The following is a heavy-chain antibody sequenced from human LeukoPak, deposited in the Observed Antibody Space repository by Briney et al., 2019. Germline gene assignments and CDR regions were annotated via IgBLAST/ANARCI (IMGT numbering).Heavy chain of an antibody. V-gene: IGHV3-21*01. Sequence: GGSLRLSCAASGFTFSSYSMNWVRQAPGKGLEWVSSISSSSSYIYYADSVKGRFTISRDNAKNSPYLQMNSLRAEDTAVYYCARDEGAWEFFDYWGQGTLVTVSS. CDR3: ARDEGAWEFFDY. D-gene: IGHD1-26*01. CDR1: GFTFSSYS. J-gene: IGHJ4*02. CDR2: ISSSSSYI.